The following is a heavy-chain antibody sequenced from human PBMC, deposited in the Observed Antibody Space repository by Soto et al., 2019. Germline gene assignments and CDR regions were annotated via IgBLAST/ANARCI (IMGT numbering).Heavy chain of an antibody. D-gene: IGHD2-15*01. CDR1: GFTFSDHY. Sequence: EVQLVESGGGLVQPGGSLRLSCVASGFTFSDHYMDWVRQAPGKGLEWVGRTRNNANSYTTEYAASVKGRFTISRDDSKNSLYLQMYSLKTEDTAVYYCATNSGGSRGVFEYWGQGTLVTVSS. V-gene: IGHV3-72*01. CDR2: TRNNANSYTT. CDR3: ATNSGGSRGVFEY. J-gene: IGHJ4*02.